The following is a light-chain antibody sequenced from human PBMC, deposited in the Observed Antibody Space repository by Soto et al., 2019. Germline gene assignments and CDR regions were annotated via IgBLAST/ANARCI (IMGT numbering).Light chain of an antibody. CDR3: MQPLQTLGLT. V-gene: IGKV2-28*01. J-gene: IGKJ4*01. Sequence: DIVMTQSPLSLPVTPGEPASISCRSSQSLLHSNGYNYLDWYLQKPGQSPQLLIYLGSNRASGVPDRFSGSGSGTDFTLKISRVEAEDVGVYYCMQPLQTLGLTFGGGTKVEIK. CDR1: QSLLHSNGYNY. CDR2: LGS.